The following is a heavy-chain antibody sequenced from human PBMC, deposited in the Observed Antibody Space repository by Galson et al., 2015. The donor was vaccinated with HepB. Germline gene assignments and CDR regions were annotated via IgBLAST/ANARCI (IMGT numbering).Heavy chain of an antibody. CDR3: AHTFSYDSSGYYFDY. J-gene: IGHJ4*02. CDR2: IYWDDDK. D-gene: IGHD3-22*01. CDR1: GFSLSTSGVG. V-gene: IGHV2-5*02. Sequence: PALVKPTQTLTLTCTFSGFSLSTSGVGVGWIRQPPGKALEWLALIYWDDDKRYSPSLKSRLTITKDTSKNQVVLTMTNMDPVDTATYYCAHTFSYDSSGYYFDYWGQGTLVTVSS.